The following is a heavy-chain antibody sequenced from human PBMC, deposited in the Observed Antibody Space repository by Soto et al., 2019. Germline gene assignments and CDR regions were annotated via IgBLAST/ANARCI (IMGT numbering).Heavy chain of an antibody. D-gene: IGHD1-26*01. CDR3: ARRGSGSYDAY. Sequence: EVQLLESGGGLVQPGGSLRLSCAASGFTFSSYAMRWVRQAPVKGLEWVSAISGSGDSTYYADSVKGRCTISRDNSKNTLYLPMNSLRAEDTAVYYCARRGSGSYDAYWGQGTRVPVPS. V-gene: IGHV3-23*01. J-gene: IGHJ4*02. CDR2: ISGSGDST. CDR1: GFTFSSYA.